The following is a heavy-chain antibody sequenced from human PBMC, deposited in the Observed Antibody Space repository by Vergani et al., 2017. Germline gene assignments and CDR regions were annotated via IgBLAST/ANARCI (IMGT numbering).Heavy chain of an antibody. CDR3: ARRKLLATVTSDAFDI. Sequence: EVQLVQSGAEVKKAGESLKISCQGSGYSFSNYWIGWVRQMPGKGLEWMGLIHPGDSDTRYSPSFQGQVTISADKSINTAYLQWSSLKASDTAIYYCARRKLLATVTSDAFDIWGQGTMVTVSS. CDR2: IHPGDSDT. J-gene: IGHJ3*02. V-gene: IGHV5-51*01. CDR1: GYSFSNYW. D-gene: IGHD4-17*01.